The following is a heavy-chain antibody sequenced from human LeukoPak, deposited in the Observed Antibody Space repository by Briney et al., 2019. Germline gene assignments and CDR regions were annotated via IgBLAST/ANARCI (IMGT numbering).Heavy chain of an antibody. J-gene: IGHJ3*02. D-gene: IGHD3-22*01. Sequence: GGSLRLSCAASGFTFSSYGMHWVRQAPGKGLEWVAVISYDGSNKYYADSVKGRFTISRDNSKNTLYLQMNSLRAEDTVVYYCAKDGLGYYYDSSGRDASDIWGQGTMVTVSS. CDR3: AKDGLGYYYDSSGRDASDI. CDR1: GFTFSSYG. V-gene: IGHV3-30*18. CDR2: ISYDGSNK.